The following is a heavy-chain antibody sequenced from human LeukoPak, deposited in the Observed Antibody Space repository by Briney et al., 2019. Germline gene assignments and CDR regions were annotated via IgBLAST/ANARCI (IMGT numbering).Heavy chain of an antibody. CDR3: ARVRYYYDSSGYRSHAFDI. V-gene: IGHV3-48*03. CDR2: ISSSGSTI. D-gene: IGHD3-22*01. Sequence: GGSLRLSCAASGFTFSSYEMNWVRQAPGKGLEWVSYISSSGSTIYYADSVKGRFTISRDNAKNSLYLQMNSLRAEDTAVYYCARVRYYYDSSGYRSHAFDIWGQGTMVTVSS. J-gene: IGHJ3*02. CDR1: GFTFSSYE.